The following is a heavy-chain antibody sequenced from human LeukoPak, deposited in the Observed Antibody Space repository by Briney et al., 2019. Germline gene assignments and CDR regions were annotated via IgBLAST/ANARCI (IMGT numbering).Heavy chain of an antibody. V-gene: IGHV3-21*01. CDR1: GFTFSNSA. D-gene: IGHD2-21*01. Sequence: GGSLRLSCAASGFTFSNSAMNWVRQVPGKGLEWVSSIDYDSSHIYYAASVRGRFTISRDNARNSVYLQMNSLRVEGTAVYYCARGYYPPRWYFDLWGRGTLVTVSS. CDR3: ARGYYPPRWYFDL. CDR2: IDYDSSHI. J-gene: IGHJ2*01.